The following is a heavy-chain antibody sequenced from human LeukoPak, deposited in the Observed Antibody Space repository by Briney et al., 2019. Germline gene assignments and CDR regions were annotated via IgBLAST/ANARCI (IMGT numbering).Heavy chain of an antibody. V-gene: IGHV3-48*04. CDR3: GRSIVGATGVDQ. Sequence: GGPLLLSSAASGFTFSTYSMTWVGQARGQGLEWVSSISSSGSTIYYATSVKGLFTLSGENAKKSLYLQMNSLRAQYTPVYYCGRSIVGATGVDQGGQGTVVTVSS. D-gene: IGHD1-26*01. CDR2: ISSSGSTI. J-gene: IGHJ4*02. CDR1: GFTFSTYS.